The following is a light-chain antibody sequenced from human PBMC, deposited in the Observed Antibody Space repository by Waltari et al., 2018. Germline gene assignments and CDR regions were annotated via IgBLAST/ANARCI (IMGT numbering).Light chain of an antibody. V-gene: IGKV3-20*01. Sequence: EFVLTQSPGTLSLSPGERATLSCRASQSINSNYVAWYQQKPGQAPRLLIYGASSRATGVPDRISGSGSGTDVTLTISRLEPEDFAVYYCQLYGSSTLYTFGQGTKLEIK. CDR1: QSINSNY. CDR3: QLYGSSTLYT. J-gene: IGKJ2*01. CDR2: GAS.